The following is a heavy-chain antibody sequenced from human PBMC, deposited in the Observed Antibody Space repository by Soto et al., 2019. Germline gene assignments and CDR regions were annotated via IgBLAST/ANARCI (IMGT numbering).Heavy chain of an antibody. CDR2: IYYSGST. J-gene: IGHJ4*02. V-gene: IGHV4-31*03. Sequence: QVQLQESGPGLVKPSQTLSLTCTVSGGSISSGGYYWSWIRQHPGKGLEWIGYIYYSGSTYYNPSLRSRITISVDTAKNQFSLKLSSVTDADPAVYYCARGELATIFDYWGQGTLVTVSS. D-gene: IGHD5-12*01. CDR3: ARGELATIFDY. CDR1: GGSISSGGYY.